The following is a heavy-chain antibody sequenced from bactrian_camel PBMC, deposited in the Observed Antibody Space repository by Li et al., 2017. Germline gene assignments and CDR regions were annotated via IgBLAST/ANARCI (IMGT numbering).Heavy chain of an antibody. CDR3: AATGDSWGGDFGH. CDR1: GFTFSSYT. CDR2: INPDGSNT. Sequence: LVESGGGLVQPGGSLRLSCAASGFTFSSYTMNWVRQAPGKGLEWVSAINPDGSNTLYADSVKGRFTISRDNAKSALYLQLNSLKSEDTALYYCAATGDSWGGDFGHWGQGTQVTVS. V-gene: IGHV3S42*01. J-gene: IGHJ6*01. D-gene: IGHD5*01.